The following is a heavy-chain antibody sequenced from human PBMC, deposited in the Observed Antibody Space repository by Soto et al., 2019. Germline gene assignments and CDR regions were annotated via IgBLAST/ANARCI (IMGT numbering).Heavy chain of an antibody. V-gene: IGHV1-18*01. CDR2: ISGYNGNT. CDR1: GYNFVNYG. D-gene: IGHD2-2*01. CDR3: ARDEVPAANWLDP. J-gene: IGHJ5*02. Sequence: ASVKVSCKTSGYNFVNYGVTWVRQAPGQGLEWMGWISGYNGNTKYAQKFQGRVTMTTDTSTSTAYMELRSLRSDDTAVYYCARDEVPAANWLDPWGQGTLVTSPQ.